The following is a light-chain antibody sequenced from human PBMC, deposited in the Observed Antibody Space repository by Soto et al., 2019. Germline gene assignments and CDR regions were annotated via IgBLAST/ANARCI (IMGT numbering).Light chain of an antibody. Sequence: LTQPASVSGSPGQSTTISCTGTSSDVGGYNYVSWYQQHPGKAPKLMIYEVSNRPSGVSNRFSGSKSGNTASLTISGLQAEDEADYYCSSYTSSSILYVFGTGTKVTVL. CDR2: EVS. J-gene: IGLJ1*01. CDR1: SSDVGGYNY. CDR3: SSYTSSSILYV. V-gene: IGLV2-14*01.